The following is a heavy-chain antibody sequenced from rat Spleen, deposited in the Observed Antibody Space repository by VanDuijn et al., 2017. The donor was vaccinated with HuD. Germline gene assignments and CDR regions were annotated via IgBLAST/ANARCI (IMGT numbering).Heavy chain of an antibody. V-gene: IGHV5-29*01. CDR3: ARLGIAAIGNWFGY. J-gene: IGHJ3*01. D-gene: IGHD1-2*01. CDR2: INYDGTST. Sequence: EVQVVESGGGLVQPGRSLKLSCAASGFTFSNYGMAWVRQAPTKGLEWVATINYDGTSTHYRDSVKGRFTISRDNAKSTLYLQMDSLRSDDTATYYGARLGIAAIGNWFGYWGQGTLVTVSS. CDR1: GFTFSNYG.